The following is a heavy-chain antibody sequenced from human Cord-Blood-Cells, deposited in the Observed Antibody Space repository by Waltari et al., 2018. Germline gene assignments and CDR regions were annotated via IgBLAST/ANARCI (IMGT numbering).Heavy chain of an antibody. V-gene: IGHV3-53*01. J-gene: IGHJ4*02. CDR2: IYSGGST. CDR1: GFTVSGNS. D-gene: IGHD3-22*01. CDR3: ARDVHDSSGYYPH. Sequence: EVQRVESGGGLIQPGGSLSLSCAASGFTVSGNSMSWVCQAPGKGLEWVSVIYSGGSTYYADSVKGRFTISRDNSKNTLYLQMNSLRAEDTAVYYCARDVHDSSGYYPHWGQGTLVTVSS.